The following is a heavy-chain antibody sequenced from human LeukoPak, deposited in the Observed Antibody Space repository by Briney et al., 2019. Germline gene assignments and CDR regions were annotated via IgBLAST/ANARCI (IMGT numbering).Heavy chain of an antibody. CDR2: IYYSGST. J-gene: IGHJ3*02. CDR3: ARMRQQLADAFDI. V-gene: IGHV4-39*01. Sequence: SETLSLTCTVSGGSISSSSYYWGWIRQPPGKGLEWIGSIYYSGSTSYNPSLKSRVTRSVDTSKNQFSLKLSSVTAADTAVYYCARMRQQLADAFDIWGQGTMVTVSS. CDR1: GGSISSSSYY. D-gene: IGHD6-13*01.